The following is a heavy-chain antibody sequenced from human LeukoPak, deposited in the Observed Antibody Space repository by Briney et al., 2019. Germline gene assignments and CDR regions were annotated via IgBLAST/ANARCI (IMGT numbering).Heavy chain of an antibody. CDR3: ARLYSYGDKTRFDY. V-gene: IGHV3-7*01. J-gene: IGHJ4*02. D-gene: IGHD5-18*01. CDR2: IKQDGSET. Sequence: GGSLRLSCAASGFTFSVHWMSWVRQAPGKGLEWVANIKQDGSETYYVDSMKGRFTISRDNAKNSLYLQMNSLRAEDTAVYYCARLYSYGDKTRFDYWGQGTLVTVSS. CDR1: GFTFSVHW.